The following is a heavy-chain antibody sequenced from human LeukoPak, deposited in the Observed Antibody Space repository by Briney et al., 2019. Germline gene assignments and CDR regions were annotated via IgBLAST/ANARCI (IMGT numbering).Heavy chain of an antibody. J-gene: IGHJ4*02. CDR2: ISGSGFT. V-gene: IGHV3-23*01. CDR3: AKEHGYDSSASFDY. D-gene: IGHD3-22*01. CDR1: GFTFSNYA. Sequence: GGSLRLSCAASGFTFSNYAMSWVRQAPGKGLEWVSSISGSGFTYYADSVKGRSTISRDNSKNTLYLQMNSLRAADTAVYYCAKEHGYDSSASFDYWGQGTLVTVSS.